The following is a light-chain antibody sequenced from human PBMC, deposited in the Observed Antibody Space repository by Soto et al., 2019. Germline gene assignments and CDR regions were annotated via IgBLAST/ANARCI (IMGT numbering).Light chain of an antibody. CDR3: QKRSNWPPIT. J-gene: IGKJ5*01. CDR1: QSVSSY. CDR2: DAS. V-gene: IGKV3-11*01. Sequence: EIVLTQSPATLSLSPGERATLSCRASQSVSSYLAWYQQKPGQAPRLLIYDASNRATGIPARFSGSGSGTAFTLTISSLEPEDFAVYYCQKRSNWPPITFGQGTRLEIK.